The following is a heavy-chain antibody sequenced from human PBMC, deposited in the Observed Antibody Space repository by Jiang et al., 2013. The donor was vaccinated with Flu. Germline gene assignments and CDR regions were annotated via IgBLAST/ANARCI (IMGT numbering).Heavy chain of an antibody. CDR1: GGTFSSYA. CDR2: IIPIFGTA. V-gene: IGHV1-69*01. CDR3: ARGVAARRGAFSYYYYMDV. Sequence: VQLVESGAEVKKPGSSVKVSCKASGGTFSSYAISWVRQAPGQGLEWMGGIIPIFGTANYAQKFRGRVTITADESTSTAYMELSSLRSEDTAVYYCARGVAARRGAFSYYYYMDVWGKGTTVTGLL. J-gene: IGHJ6*03. D-gene: IGHD6-6*01.